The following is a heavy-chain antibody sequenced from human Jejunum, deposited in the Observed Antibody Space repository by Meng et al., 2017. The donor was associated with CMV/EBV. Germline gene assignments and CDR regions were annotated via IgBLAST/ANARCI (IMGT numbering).Heavy chain of an antibody. V-gene: IGHV2-5*02. D-gene: IGHD1-26*01. Sequence: QITLKESGPTLGKPTQILTLTCSFSGFSPSTSGEGVGWIRQPPGKALEWLALIYRGDDKRYSPSLNSRLTIAKDTSKNEVVLTLTNMGPIDTGTYYCAHFVGGYYPSRPDYWGQGTLVTVSS. CDR2: IYRGDDK. J-gene: IGHJ4*02. CDR3: AHFVGGYYPSRPDY. CDR1: GFSPSTSGEG.